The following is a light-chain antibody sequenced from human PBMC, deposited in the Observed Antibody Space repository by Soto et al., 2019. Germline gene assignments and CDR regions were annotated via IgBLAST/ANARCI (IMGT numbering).Light chain of an antibody. J-gene: IGKJ1*01. Sequence: DTQMTQSPSSLSASVGDRVTITCRASQNVRSYLNWYQQKPGKAPNLLISETSTLESGVPSRFSGDGYGTHFTLSISNLHPEDFATYFCQQTFSTPRTFGQGTKVEIK. V-gene: IGKV1-39*01. CDR3: QQTFSTPRT. CDR2: ETS. CDR1: QNVRSY.